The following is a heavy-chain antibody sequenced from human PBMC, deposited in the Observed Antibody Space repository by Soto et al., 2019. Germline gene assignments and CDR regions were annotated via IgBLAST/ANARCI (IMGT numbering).Heavy chain of an antibody. V-gene: IGHV1-18*04. D-gene: IGHD3-3*01. Sequence: QVQLVQSGAEVKKPGASVKVSCKASGYTFTSYGISWVRQAPGQGLEWMGWISAYNGNTNYAQKLQGRVTMTTDTSTSTAYMELRSLRSDDTAVYYCARISSRREYYDFWSGYAAAFDIWGQWTMVTVSS. CDR3: ARISSRREYYDFWSGYAAAFDI. CDR1: GYTFTSYG. J-gene: IGHJ3*02. CDR2: ISAYNGNT.